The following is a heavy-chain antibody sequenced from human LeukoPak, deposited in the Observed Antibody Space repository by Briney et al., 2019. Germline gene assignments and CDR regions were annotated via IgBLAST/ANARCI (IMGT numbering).Heavy chain of an antibody. D-gene: IGHD6-13*01. CDR1: GGSISSYY. CDR3: ARRHSSSWATLEY. Sequence: SEALSLTCTVSGGSISSYYWSWIRQPPGKGLEWVGFIHQSGNANFNSSLKSRVTMSVDTSKNQFSLKLSSVTAADTAVYYCARRHSSSWATLEYWGPGTLVTVSS. J-gene: IGHJ4*02. CDR2: IHQSGNA. V-gene: IGHV4-59*08.